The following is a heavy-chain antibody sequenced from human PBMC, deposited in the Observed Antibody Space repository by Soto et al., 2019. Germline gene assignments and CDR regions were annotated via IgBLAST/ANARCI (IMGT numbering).Heavy chain of an antibody. V-gene: IGHV4-59*08. CDR2: IYYTGST. Sequence: QVQLQESGPGLMKPSETLSLTCSVSGGSFSRYYWSWIRQPPGKGLEWIGSIYYTGSTSYNPSLRGRVTVSLDTSKNQFSLKLSSVTAADTAVYYCARGKAADYWGQGTLVTVSS. CDR1: GGSFSRYY. D-gene: IGHD6-25*01. J-gene: IGHJ4*02. CDR3: ARGKAADY.